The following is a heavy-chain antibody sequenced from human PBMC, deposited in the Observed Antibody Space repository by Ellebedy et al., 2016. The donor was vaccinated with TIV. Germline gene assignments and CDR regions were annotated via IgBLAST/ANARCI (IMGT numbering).Heavy chain of an antibody. CDR2: IIPIFGTA. CDR1: GGTFSSYA. V-gene: IGHV1-69*13. D-gene: IGHD3-10*02. Sequence: AASVKVSCKASGGTFSSYAISWVRQAPGQGLEWMGGIIPIFGTANYAQKFQGRVTITADESTSTAYMELSSLRSEDTAVYYCARLFGELSNFDYWGQGTLVTVSS. J-gene: IGHJ4*02. CDR3: ARLFGELSNFDY.